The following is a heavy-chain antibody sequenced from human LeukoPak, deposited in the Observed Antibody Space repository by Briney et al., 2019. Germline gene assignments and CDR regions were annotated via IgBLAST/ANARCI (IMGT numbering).Heavy chain of an antibody. CDR2: IHYGGST. J-gene: IGHJ5*02. Sequence: PSETLSLTCTVSGGSISTSSYYWGWIRQPPGKGLEWIGNIHYGGSTGYNPSLKSRVTISVDTSKNQFSLKLSSVTAADTAVYYCARDNFEYSSSRVWFDPWGQGTLVTVSS. CDR1: GGSISTSSYY. V-gene: IGHV4-39*07. CDR3: ARDNFEYSSSRVWFDP. D-gene: IGHD6-19*01.